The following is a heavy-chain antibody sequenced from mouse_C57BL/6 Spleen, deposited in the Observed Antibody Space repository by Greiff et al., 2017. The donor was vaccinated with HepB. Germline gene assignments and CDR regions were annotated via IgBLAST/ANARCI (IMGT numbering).Heavy chain of an antibody. V-gene: IGHV1-55*01. Sequence: QVQLQQSGAELVKPGASVKMSCKASGYTFTSYWITWVKQRPGQGLEWIGDIYPGSGSTNYNEKFKSKATLTVDTSSSTAYMQLSSLTSEDSAVYYCARWGDYDSYAMDYWGQGTSVTVSS. CDR2: IYPGSGST. D-gene: IGHD2-4*01. J-gene: IGHJ4*01. CDR3: ARWGDYDSYAMDY. CDR1: GYTFTSYW.